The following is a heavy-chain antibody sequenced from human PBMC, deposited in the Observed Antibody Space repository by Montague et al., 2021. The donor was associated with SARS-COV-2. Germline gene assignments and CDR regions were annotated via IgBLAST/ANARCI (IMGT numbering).Heavy chain of an antibody. CDR3: VATYNGNWYYFDY. Sequence: SETRSLTCSVSGASFSSGDSYWGWLRQAPGKGLEWIGDLHYAGSAYYNPSLRSRVTISADTSKNQFSLKLNSVTAADTAVYYCVATYNGNWYYFDYWGQGTLVTVSS. CDR2: LHYAGSA. CDR1: GASFSSGDSY. D-gene: IGHD6-13*01. V-gene: IGHV4-39*01. J-gene: IGHJ4*02.